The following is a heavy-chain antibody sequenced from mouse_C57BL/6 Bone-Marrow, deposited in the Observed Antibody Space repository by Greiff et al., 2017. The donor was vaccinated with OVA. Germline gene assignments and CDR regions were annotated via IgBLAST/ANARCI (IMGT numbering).Heavy chain of an antibody. D-gene: IGHD2-4*01. Sequence: QVQLQQSGPGLVQPSQSLSITCTVSGFSLTSYGVHWVRQSPGKGLEWLGVIWSGGSTDYNAAFISRLSISKDNSKSKVFFKMNSLQADDTAIYYCASYDYATFAYWGQGTLVTVSA. V-gene: IGHV2-2*01. CDR1: GFSLTSYG. J-gene: IGHJ3*01. CDR3: ASYDYATFAY. CDR2: IWSGGST.